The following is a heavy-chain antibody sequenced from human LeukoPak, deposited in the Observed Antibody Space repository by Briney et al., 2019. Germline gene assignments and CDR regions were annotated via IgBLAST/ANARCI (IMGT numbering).Heavy chain of an antibody. CDR3: ARGYCSGGSCNNWFDP. J-gene: IGHJ5*02. CDR1: GDSISSSNW. D-gene: IGHD2-15*01. CDR2: IYHNGST. V-gene: IGHV4-4*02. Sequence: SETLSLTCAVTGDSISSSNWWSWVRQPPGKGLEWIGEIYHNGSTNYNPSLKSRVTISVDTSKNQFSLKLSSVTAADTAVYYCARGYCSGGSCNNWFDPWGQGTLVTVSS.